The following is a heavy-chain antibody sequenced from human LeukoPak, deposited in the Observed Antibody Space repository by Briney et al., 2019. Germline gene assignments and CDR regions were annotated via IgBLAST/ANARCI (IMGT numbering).Heavy chain of an antibody. CDR1: GFNFSTYG. D-gene: IGHD4-23*01. Sequence: TGGSLRLSCAASGFNFSTYGMHWVRQAPAKGLEWVAVISYDGSNKYHADSVRGRFTISRDNSKNTLYLQMNSLKADDTAVHYCARNYGSNYLYYFHYWGQGTLVTVSS. CDR3: ARNYGSNYLYYFHY. J-gene: IGHJ4*02. CDR2: ISYDGSNK. V-gene: IGHV3-30*03.